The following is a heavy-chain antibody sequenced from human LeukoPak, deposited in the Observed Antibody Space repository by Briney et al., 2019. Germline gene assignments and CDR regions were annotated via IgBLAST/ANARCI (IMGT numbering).Heavy chain of an antibody. J-gene: IGHJ4*02. CDR1: GFAFDEHG. Sequence: GGSLRLSCTASGFAFDEHGMSRVRQAPGQGLEGLSGINWNSGSTGYADTFRGRVTISRDNTKNTLYLQMDSLRAEDTALYYCARAPITSPFYFDYWGQGTLVTVSS. D-gene: IGHD2-2*01. V-gene: IGHV3-20*04. CDR2: INWNSGST. CDR3: ARAPITSPFYFDY.